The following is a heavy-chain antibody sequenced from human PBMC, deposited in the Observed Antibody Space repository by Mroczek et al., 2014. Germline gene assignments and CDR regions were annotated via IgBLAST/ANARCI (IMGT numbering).Heavy chain of an antibody. CDR2: INHSGST. V-gene: IGHV4-34*01. Sequence: QVQLQHGAAGLLKPSETLSLTCAVYGGSFSGYYWSWIRQPPGKGLEWIGEINHSGSTNYNPSLKSRVTISVDTSKNQFSLKLSSVTAADTAVYYCARTRGPGDVDYWGQGTLVTVSS. D-gene: IGHD4-17*01. CDR1: GGSFSGYY. J-gene: IGHJ4*02. CDR3: ARTRGPGDVDY.